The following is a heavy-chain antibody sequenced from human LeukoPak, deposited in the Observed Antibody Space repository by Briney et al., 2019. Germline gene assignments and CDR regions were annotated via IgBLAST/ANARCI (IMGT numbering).Heavy chain of an antibody. CDR3: ARELLYGSGSHPPDY. CDR1: GFTFSHYA. J-gene: IGHJ4*02. CDR2: ICGTGST. Sequence: GGSLRLSCAASGFTFSHYAMSWVRQAPGKGLEWVSGICGTGSTYYADSVKGRFTISRDNSKNTLYPQMNSLRAEDTAVYYCARELLYGSGSHPPDYWGQGTLVTVSS. V-gene: IGHV3-23*01. D-gene: IGHD3-10*01.